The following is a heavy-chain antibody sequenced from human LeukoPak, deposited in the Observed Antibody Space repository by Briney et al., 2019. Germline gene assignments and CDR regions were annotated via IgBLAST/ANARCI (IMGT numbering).Heavy chain of an antibody. D-gene: IGHD3-22*01. CDR3: ARRTIGYYYGSSGSYYFDY. J-gene: IGHJ4*02. CDR1: GYTFTSYG. V-gene: IGHV1-18*01. Sequence: ASVKVSCKASGYTFTSYGISWVRQAPGQGLEWMGWISAYNGNTNYAQKLQGRVTMTTDTSTSTAYMELRSLRSDDTAVYYCARRTIGYYYGSSGSYYFDYWGQGTLVTVSS. CDR2: ISAYNGNT.